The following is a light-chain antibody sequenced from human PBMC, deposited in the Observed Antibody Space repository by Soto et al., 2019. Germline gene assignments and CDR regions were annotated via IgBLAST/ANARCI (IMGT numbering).Light chain of an antibody. J-gene: IGKJ1*01. CDR2: AAS. CDR1: QTISSY. Sequence: DIQMTQSPSSLYASVGDRVTITCRASQTISSYLNWYQHKPGKAPKLLIYAASCLQSGVPSRFNGSGSGTDFSLTIISLQSDDFATHYCQQSNGIPLTFGHGIQVDIK. CDR3: QQSNGIPLT. V-gene: IGKV1-39*01.